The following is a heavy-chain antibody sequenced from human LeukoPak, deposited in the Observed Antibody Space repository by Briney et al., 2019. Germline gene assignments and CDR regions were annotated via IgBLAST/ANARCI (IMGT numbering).Heavy chain of an antibody. D-gene: IGHD5-12*01. J-gene: IGHJ4*02. Sequence: SETLSLTCTVSGYSINSGYYWVWIRQPPGKGLEWIGSIYRSGSTNYNPSLKSRVTISVDTSKNQFSLKLNSVTAADTAVYYCARVSGYDWESFYDYWGQGTLVTVSS. CDR1: GYSINSGYY. CDR3: ARVSGYDWESFYDY. V-gene: IGHV4-38-2*02. CDR2: IYRSGST.